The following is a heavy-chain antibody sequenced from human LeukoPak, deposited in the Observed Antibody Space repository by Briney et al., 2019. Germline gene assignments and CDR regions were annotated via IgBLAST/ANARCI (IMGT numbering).Heavy chain of an antibody. J-gene: IGHJ4*02. Sequence: ASVKVSCKASGYILTRYYMHWVRQAPGQGLEWLGVVYPSACTSEPAQRFRARITLSEHASTSTAYSELRSLKSEDTAIYFCVREYHGGYFDFWGQGTLVTVSS. CDR2: VYPSACTS. V-gene: IGHV1-46*03. CDR3: VREYHGGYFDF. CDR1: GYILTRYY. D-gene: IGHD3-16*01.